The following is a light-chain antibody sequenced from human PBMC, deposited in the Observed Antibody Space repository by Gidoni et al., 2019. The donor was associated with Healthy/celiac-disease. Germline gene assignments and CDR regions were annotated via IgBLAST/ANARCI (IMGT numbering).Light chain of an antibody. Sequence: IQMKQPPSFLSASVGDRVTITCRISQSISSYLSWYQQKPGKAPKLLIYAASSLQSGVPSRFSGSGSGTDFTLTISSLQPEDFATYYCQQCYSTPCTFGQGTKVEIK. CDR3: QQCYSTPCT. CDR2: AAS. CDR1: QSISSY. V-gene: IGKV1-39*01. J-gene: IGKJ2*02.